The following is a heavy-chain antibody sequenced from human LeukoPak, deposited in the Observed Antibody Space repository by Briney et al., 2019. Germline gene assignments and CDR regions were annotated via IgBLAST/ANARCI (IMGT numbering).Heavy chain of an antibody. D-gene: IGHD2-8*01. CDR2: ISSGGGFT. Sequence: PGGSLRLSCAASGFTFSTYAMSWVRQAPGKGLEWVSTISSGGGFTYYSDSVKGRLTISRDSSKNTLCLQMNSLRAEDTAVYYCAKDLRIRAGVPDYWGQGTLVTVSS. J-gene: IGHJ4*02. V-gene: IGHV3-23*01. CDR1: GFTFSTYA. CDR3: AKDLRIRAGVPDY.